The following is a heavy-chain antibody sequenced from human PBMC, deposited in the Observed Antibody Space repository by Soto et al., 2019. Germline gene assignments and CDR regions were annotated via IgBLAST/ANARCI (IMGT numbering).Heavy chain of an antibody. J-gene: IGHJ6*04. CDR2: IKQDGSEK. V-gene: IGHV3-7*01. D-gene: IGHD3-10*01. CDR1: GFTFSSYW. Sequence: EVQLVESGGGLVQPGGSLRLSCAASGFTFSSYWMSWVRQAPGKGLEWVANIKQDGSEKYYVDSVKGRFTISRDNAKNSLYLQMNSLRAEDTAVYYCARFGLVYYYGSGSYMDVWGKGTTVTVSS. CDR3: ARFGLVYYYGSGSYMDV.